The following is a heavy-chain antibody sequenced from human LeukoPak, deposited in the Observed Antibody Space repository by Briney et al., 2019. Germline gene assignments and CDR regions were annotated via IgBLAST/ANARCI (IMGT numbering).Heavy chain of an antibody. CDR1: GFTFSSYS. CDR2: ISAGSSTI. Sequence: GGSLRLSCAASGFTFSSYSMNWVRRAPGKGLEWVSHISAGSSTIYYADSLKGRFTISRDNAKNSLYLQMNSLRAEDTAVYYCVRTYYDILTGYNPYFDYWGQGILVTVSS. J-gene: IGHJ4*02. CDR3: VRTYYDILTGYNPYFDY. V-gene: IGHV3-48*04. D-gene: IGHD3-9*01.